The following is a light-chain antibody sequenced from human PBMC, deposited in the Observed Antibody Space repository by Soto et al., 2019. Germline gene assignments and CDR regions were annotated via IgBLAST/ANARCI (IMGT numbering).Light chain of an antibody. V-gene: IGKV1-5*03. CDR3: QQYSSYSPYT. CDR2: KAA. J-gene: IGKJ2*01. Sequence: DIQMTQSPSTLSASVGDRVTITCRASQSISSWLAWYLQKPGKAPKLLIYKAATIQDGVPSRFSGSESGTEYTLTISSLQPDVFAHHYCQQYSSYSPYTFGQGTKLEIK. CDR1: QSISSW.